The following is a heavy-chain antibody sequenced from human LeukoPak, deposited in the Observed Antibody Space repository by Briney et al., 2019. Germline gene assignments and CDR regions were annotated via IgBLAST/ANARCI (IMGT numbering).Heavy chain of an antibody. CDR1: GFTFSSYS. CDR2: ISSSRSYI. D-gene: IGHD6-19*01. Sequence: PGGSLRLSCAASGFTFSSYSMNWVRQAPGKGLEWVSSISSSRSYIYYADSVKDGFTISRDNANNSLYLQMNSLRADDTAVYYCARALSSGPFDYWGQGTLVTVSS. J-gene: IGHJ4*02. CDR3: ARALSSGPFDY. V-gene: IGHV3-21*01.